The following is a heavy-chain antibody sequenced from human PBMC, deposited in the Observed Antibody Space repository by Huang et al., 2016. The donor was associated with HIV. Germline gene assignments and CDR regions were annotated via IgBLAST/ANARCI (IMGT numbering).Heavy chain of an antibody. CDR1: GGSMSTHY. J-gene: IGHJ4*02. D-gene: IGHD2-21*02. CDR2: IYFNEVT. Sequence: QVHLQESGPGLVKASETLSLTCTVSGGSMSTHYWTWIRQPPGKGLQWLGSIYFNEVTNYNPSRKSGVTMSVDRSRNQISLKVTSVTATDTAVYFWARDGHCGRDCYLPFDSRGPGTLVTVSS. CDR3: ARDGHCGRDCYLPFDS. V-gene: IGHV4-4*07.